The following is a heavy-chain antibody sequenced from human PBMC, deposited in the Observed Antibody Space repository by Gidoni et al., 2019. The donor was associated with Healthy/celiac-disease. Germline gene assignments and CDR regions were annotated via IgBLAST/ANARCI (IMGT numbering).Heavy chain of an antibody. CDR2: IIPIFGTA. Sequence: QVQLMQSGAAVKNPGSAGKVSCNASGGTFSSSAISWVRQAPGQGLEWMGGIIPIFGTANYAQKFQGRVTITADESTSPAYMELSSLRSEDTAVYYCARGSTRGYSYGWDAFDIWGQGTMVTVSS. CDR1: GGTFSSSA. J-gene: IGHJ3*02. D-gene: IGHD5-18*01. V-gene: IGHV1-69*01. CDR3: ARGSTRGYSYGWDAFDI.